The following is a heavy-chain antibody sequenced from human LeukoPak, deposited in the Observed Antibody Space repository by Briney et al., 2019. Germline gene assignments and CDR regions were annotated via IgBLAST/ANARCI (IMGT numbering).Heavy chain of an antibody. CDR1: GFTFNNYA. CDR2: ISDSGGST. CDR3: AMTVAADY. V-gene: IGHV3-23*01. Sequence: PGGSLRLSYAASGFTFNNYAMTWVRQAPGKGLEWVSTISDSGGSTYYADSVKGRFTISRDNSKNTLYLQVSNLKAEDTALYYCAMTVAADYWGQGTLVTVSS. D-gene: IGHD6-19*01. J-gene: IGHJ4*02.